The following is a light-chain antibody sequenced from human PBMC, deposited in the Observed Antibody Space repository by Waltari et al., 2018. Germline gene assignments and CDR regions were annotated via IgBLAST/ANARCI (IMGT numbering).Light chain of an antibody. CDR2: WAS. CDR1: PSVLYSSNNKNY. Sequence: DIVMTQSPDSLAVSLGERANINCKSSPSVLYSSNNKNYLAWYQQKPGQPPKLLIYWASTRESGVPDRFSGSGSGTDFTLTISSLQAEDVAVYYCQQYYSTPRTFGQGTKLEIK. J-gene: IGKJ2*01. V-gene: IGKV4-1*01. CDR3: QQYYSTPRT.